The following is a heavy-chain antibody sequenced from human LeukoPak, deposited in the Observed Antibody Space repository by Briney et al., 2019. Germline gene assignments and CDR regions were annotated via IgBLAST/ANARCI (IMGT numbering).Heavy chain of an antibody. CDR1: GGSVSSGSYY. Sequence: SETLSLTCTVSGGSVSSGSYYWSWIRQPPGKGLEWIGYIYYSGSTNYNPSLKSRVTISVDTSKNQFSLKLSSVTAADTAVYYCARQITIFGAWSFDYWGQGTLVTVSS. CDR2: IYYSGST. J-gene: IGHJ4*02. V-gene: IGHV4-61*01. CDR3: ARQITIFGAWSFDY. D-gene: IGHD3-3*01.